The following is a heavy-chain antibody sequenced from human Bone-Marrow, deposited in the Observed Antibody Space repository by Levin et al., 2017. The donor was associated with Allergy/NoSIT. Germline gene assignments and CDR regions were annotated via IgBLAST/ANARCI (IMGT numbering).Heavy chain of an antibody. CDR2: ISSSSSYI. D-gene: IGHD2-2*01. V-gene: IGHV3-21*01. CDR3: ARDGAWESRYCSSTSCEDWFDP. J-gene: IGHJ5*02. CDR1: GFTFSSYS. Sequence: GGSLRLSCAASGFTFSSYSMNWVRQAPGKGLEWVSSISSSSSYIYYADSVKGRFTISRDNAKNSLYLQMNSLRAEDTAVYYCARDGAWESRYCSSTSCEDWFDPWGQGTLVTVSS.